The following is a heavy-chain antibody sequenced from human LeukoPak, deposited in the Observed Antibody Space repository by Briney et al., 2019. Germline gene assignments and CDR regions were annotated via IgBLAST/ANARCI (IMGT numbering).Heavy chain of an antibody. Sequence: PGGSLRLSCAASGFTFSSYAMHWVRQAPGKGLEWVAVISYDGSNKYYADSVKGRFTISRDNSKNTLYLQMNSLRAEDTAVYYCARDEYNLHFDWLGVVDYWGQGTLVTVSS. D-gene: IGHD3-9*01. CDR2: ISYDGSNK. CDR1: GFTFSSYA. V-gene: IGHV3-30-3*01. J-gene: IGHJ4*02. CDR3: ARDEYNLHFDWLGVVDY.